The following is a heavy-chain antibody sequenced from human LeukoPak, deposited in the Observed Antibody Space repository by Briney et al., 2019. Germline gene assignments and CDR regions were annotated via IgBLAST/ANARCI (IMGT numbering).Heavy chain of an antibody. CDR1: GGSISSYY. J-gene: IGHJ4*02. V-gene: IGHV4-39*01. CDR2: IYYSGST. Sequence: SETLSLTCTVSGGSISSYYWGWIRQPPGKGLEWIGSIYYSGSTYYNPSLKGRITISVDTSKNQISLKVSSVTAADTAVYYCARAYDVLTGYSIWGQGTLVTVSS. D-gene: IGHD3-9*01. CDR3: ARAYDVLTGYSI.